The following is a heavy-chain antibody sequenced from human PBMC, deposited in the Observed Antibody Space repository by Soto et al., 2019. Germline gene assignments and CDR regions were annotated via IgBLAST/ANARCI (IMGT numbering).Heavy chain of an antibody. CDR1: GGSFTGFY. V-gene: IGHV4-34*01. D-gene: IGHD3-10*01. CDR3: ASSSCLRPGALFHGCDV. Sequence: QVQLQQWGAGLLKPSETLSLTCAVHGGSFTGFYWDWVRQPPGKGLEWIGEINHGGTANYNPSLMSRVSILVVLFKSYFSPTLTSLTVEDTALYFCASSSCLRPGALFHGCDVWGQGTTVTLCS. J-gene: IGHJ6*02. CDR2: INHGGTA.